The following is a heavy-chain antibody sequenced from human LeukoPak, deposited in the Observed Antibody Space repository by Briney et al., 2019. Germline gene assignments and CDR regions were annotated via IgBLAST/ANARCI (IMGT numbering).Heavy chain of an antibody. J-gene: IGHJ4*02. V-gene: IGHV3-53*01. Sequence: GGSLRLSCAASGLTVSDNYMSWVRQAPGKGLEWVSVVYTGDNTYYAGSVKGRFTISRDNSKNTLYLQMNSLRAEGTAVYYRARDREAGTSASRFDYWGQGTLVTVSS. D-gene: IGHD2-2*01. CDR2: VYTGDNT. CDR1: GLTVSDNY. CDR3: ARDREAGTSASRFDY.